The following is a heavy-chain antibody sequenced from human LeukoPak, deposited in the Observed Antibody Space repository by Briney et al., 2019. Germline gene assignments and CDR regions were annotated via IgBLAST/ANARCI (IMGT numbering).Heavy chain of an antibody. CDR2: IYYSGTT. Sequence: SETLSLTCTVSGDSISSWYWSWIRQPPGKGLEWIVYIYYSGTTSYNPSLKSRVSISLDTSRNQFSLKLSSVTTADTAVYYCARVGYCSHGSCLRLDWYFDLWGRGTLVTVSS. CDR3: ARVGYCSHGSCLRLDWYFDL. V-gene: IGHV4-59*01. D-gene: IGHD2-15*01. J-gene: IGHJ2*01. CDR1: GDSISSWY.